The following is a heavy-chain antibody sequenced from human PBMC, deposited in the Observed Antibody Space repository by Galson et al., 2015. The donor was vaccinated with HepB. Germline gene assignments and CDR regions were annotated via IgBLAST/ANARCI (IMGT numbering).Heavy chain of an antibody. V-gene: IGHV3-43*01. Sequence: SLRLSCAASGFTFGDYTMHWLRQSPGKGLEWISFITSDGATTDYGGTVQGRFIISRDNIENTLYLQMNSLRTEDTAIYFCAKDMSIQYSDYNFESWGHGTLVTVSS. CDR1: GFTFGDYT. J-gene: IGHJ4*03. CDR2: ITSDGATT. CDR3: AKDMSIQYSDYNFES. D-gene: IGHD5-12*01.